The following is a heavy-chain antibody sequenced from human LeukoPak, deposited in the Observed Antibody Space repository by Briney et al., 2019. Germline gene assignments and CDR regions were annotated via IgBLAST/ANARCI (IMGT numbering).Heavy chain of an antibody. CDR3: VRDVSLGLCSGGACSSHFDY. V-gene: IGHV3-9*03. J-gene: IGHJ4*02. D-gene: IGHD2-21*02. Sequence: PGRSLRLSCAASGFTFDDYDMHWVRQAPGKGLEWVAGISCNSGTTDYADFVKGRFTISGANAKHFLFLQMYSLKPEDMDLHYCVRDVSLGLCSGGACSSHFDYWGQGTLVIVSS. CDR1: GFTFDDYD. CDR2: ISCNSGTT.